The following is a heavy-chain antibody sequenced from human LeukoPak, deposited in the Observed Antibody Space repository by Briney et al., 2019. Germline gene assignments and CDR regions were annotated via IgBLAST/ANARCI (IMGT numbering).Heavy chain of an antibody. J-gene: IGHJ5*01. Sequence: GGSLRLSCAASGFTFSTYSMNWVRQAPGKGLVWVSRINSDGSSTSYADSVKGRFTISRDNAKNTLYLQMNSLRAEDTAVYYCARGFLYSSSWWFDYWGQGTLVTVSS. CDR2: INSDGSST. CDR1: GFTFSTYS. V-gene: IGHV3-74*01. D-gene: IGHD6-13*01. CDR3: ARGFLYSSSWWFDY.